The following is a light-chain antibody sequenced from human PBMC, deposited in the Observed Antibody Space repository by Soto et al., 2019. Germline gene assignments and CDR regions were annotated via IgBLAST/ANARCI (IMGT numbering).Light chain of an antibody. J-gene: IGLJ1*01. CDR1: SSDVGGYNY. V-gene: IGLV2-11*01. Sequence: QSALTQPRSVSGSPGPSVTISCTGTSSDVGGYNYVSWYQQHPGKAPKVMIYDVSERLSGVPDRFSGSKSGNTASLTISWLQAEDEADYYCCSYAGSPTYVFGTGTKLTVL. CDR2: DVS. CDR3: CSYAGSPTYV.